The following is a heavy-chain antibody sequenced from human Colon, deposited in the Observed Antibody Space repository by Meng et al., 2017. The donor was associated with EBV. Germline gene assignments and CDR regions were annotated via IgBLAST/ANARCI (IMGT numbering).Heavy chain of an antibody. CDR2: IYYTGST. CDR3: ARDGPLL. J-gene: IGHJ4*02. V-gene: IGHV4-39*07. CDR1: GDSISGSGDY. Sequence: QRRVKKSGRAQEMASDTLSLPCSVSGDSISGSGDYWGWVRQPPGKGLEWIGNIYYTGSTYYNPSLKSRVTISVDTSKNQFSLKVTSMTAADTAVYYCARDGPLLWGPGTLVTVSS.